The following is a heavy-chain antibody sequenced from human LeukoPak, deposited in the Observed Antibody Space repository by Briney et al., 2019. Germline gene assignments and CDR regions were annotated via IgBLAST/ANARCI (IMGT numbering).Heavy chain of an antibody. CDR3: ARDSGYCSGGSCHYYYYYGMDV. CDR1: GYTFTSYG. J-gene: IGHJ6*02. Sequence: ASVKVSCKASGYTFTSYGISWVRQAPGQGLEWMGWISAYNCNTNYAQKLQGRVTMTTDTSTSTAYMELRSLRSDDTAVYYCARDSGYCSGGSCHYYYYYGMDVWGQGTTLTVSS. V-gene: IGHV1-18*01. CDR2: ISAYNCNT. D-gene: IGHD2-15*01.